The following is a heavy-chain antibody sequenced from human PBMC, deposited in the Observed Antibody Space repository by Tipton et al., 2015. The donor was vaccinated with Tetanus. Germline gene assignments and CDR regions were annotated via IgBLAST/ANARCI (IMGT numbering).Heavy chain of an antibody. J-gene: IGHJ4*02. CDR3: AREALPYGDYLQGAVEY. CDR2: ISWNGGSE. CDR1: GFTFENHA. V-gene: IGHV3-9*01. Sequence: SLRLSCAASGFTFENHAMHWVRQVPGKGLEWVSGISWNGGSEGYADSVKGRFIISRDSPQSSLFLEMNSLRPADTALYYCAREALPYGDYLQGAVEYWGQGGMVNVSS. D-gene: IGHD4-17*01.